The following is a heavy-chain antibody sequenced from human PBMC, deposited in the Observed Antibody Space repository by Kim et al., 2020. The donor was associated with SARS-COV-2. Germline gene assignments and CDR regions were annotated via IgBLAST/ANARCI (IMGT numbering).Heavy chain of an antibody. Sequence: SETLSLTCTVSGGSISNYYWNWIRQTPGKELEWMGDIYYSGTTNYNPSLKSRVTISLDTSKNQFSLKLTSVTAADTAVYFCARGGTNHVAQVWDQVTLVT. CDR2: IYYSGTT. D-gene: IGHD2-8*01. CDR3: ARGGTNHVAQV. CDR1: GGSISNYY. J-gene: IGHJ4*02. V-gene: IGHV4-59*13.